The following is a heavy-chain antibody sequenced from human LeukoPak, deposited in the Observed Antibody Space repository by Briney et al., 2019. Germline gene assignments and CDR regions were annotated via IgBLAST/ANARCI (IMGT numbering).Heavy chain of an antibody. Sequence: ASVKVSCKTSGYTFTTYGMSWVRQAPGQRLEWMGWIGTYNDNTNYAQRFRGRVTMTTDTSTSTVYMDLRSLRSDDTAIYYCARQVDTTMALPDYWGQGTLVTVSS. CDR1: GYTFTTYG. CDR2: IGTYNDNT. J-gene: IGHJ4*02. D-gene: IGHD5-18*01. V-gene: IGHV1-18*01. CDR3: ARQVDTTMALPDY.